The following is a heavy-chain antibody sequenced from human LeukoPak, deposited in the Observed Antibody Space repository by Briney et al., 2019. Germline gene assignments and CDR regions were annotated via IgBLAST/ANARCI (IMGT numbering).Heavy chain of an antibody. D-gene: IGHD3-22*01. J-gene: IGHJ6*02. Sequence: GGSLRLSCAASGFTFSSYGMHWVRQAPGKGLEWVAVISYDGSNKYYADSVKGRFTISRDNSKNTLYLQMNSLRAEDTAVYYCAKVSDYYDSSCYLPAGYYGMDVWGQGTTVTVSS. CDR2: ISYDGSNK. CDR1: GFTFSSYG. CDR3: AKVSDYYDSSCYLPAGYYGMDV. V-gene: IGHV3-30*18.